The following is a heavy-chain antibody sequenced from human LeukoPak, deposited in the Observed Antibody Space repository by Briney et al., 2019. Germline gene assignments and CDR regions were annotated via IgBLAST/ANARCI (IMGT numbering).Heavy chain of an antibody. CDR2: IYYSGST. V-gene: IGHV4-61*08. Sequence: PSETLSLTCTVSGGSLSSGGYYWSWIRQHPGKGLEWIGYIYYSGSTNYNPSLKSRVTISVDTSKNQFSLKLSSVTAADTAVYYCAREEAAAGKGYYGMDVWGQGTTVTVSS. CDR1: GGSLSSGGYY. J-gene: IGHJ6*02. CDR3: AREEAAAGKGYYGMDV. D-gene: IGHD6-13*01.